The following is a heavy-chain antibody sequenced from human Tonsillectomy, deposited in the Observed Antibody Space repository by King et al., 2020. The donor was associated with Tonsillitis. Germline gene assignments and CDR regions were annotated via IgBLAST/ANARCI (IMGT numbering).Heavy chain of an antibody. V-gene: IGHV3-33*05. Sequence: VQLVESGGGVVQPGRSLRLSCAASGFTFSSYDIHWVRQAPGKGLEWVAVISYDGSYKYYADSVQGRFTISRDNSKNTFYLQMNSLRAEDTAVYYCARDRDYFIFDSWGQGTLVTVSS. D-gene: IGHD5-12*01. J-gene: IGHJ4*02. CDR1: GFTFSSYD. CDR3: ARDRDYFIFDS. CDR2: ISYDGSYK.